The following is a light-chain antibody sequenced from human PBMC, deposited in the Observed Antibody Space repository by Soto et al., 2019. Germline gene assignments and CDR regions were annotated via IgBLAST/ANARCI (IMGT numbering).Light chain of an antibody. CDR3: LQDYNYPRT. Sequence: EIVLTQSPCTLSLSPGAVATLSCRASQSVNSNLAWYQQKPGQAPRLLIYGASSRATGIPDRFSGSGSGTDFTLTISRLEPEDFATYYCLQDYNYPRTFGQGTKVDIK. CDR2: GAS. CDR1: QSVNSN. V-gene: IGKV3-20*01. J-gene: IGKJ1*01.